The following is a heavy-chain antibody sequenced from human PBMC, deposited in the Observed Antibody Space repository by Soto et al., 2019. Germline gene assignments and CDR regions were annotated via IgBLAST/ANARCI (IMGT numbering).Heavy chain of an antibody. CDR2: ISDDGARI. Sequence: GGSLRLSCVASGFAFDQYWMHWVRQAAGKGLEWVSRISDDGARIDYADFVKGRFTIARDNAKNTLFLQMRSLRGEDTAVYYWARGPPASLTGTGALWGRGALVTVSS. V-gene: IGHV3-74*01. CDR1: GFAFDQYW. D-gene: IGHD1-20*01. J-gene: IGHJ4*02. CDR3: ARGPPASLTGTGAL.